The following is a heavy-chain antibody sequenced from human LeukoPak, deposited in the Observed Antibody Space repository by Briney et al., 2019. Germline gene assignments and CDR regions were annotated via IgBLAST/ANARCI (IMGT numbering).Heavy chain of an antibody. V-gene: IGHV3-48*02. CDR2: IIGSSSII. J-gene: IGHJ5*01. CDR3: ARGQSGSNNWFDS. CDR1: GFTFSTYG. Sequence: PGGSLRLSCAASGFTFSTYGMNWVRQARGKGVEGVSYIIGSSSIIHYADSVKGQFTISRDNAKNSLYLQMNSLRDEDTAVYYCARGQSGSNNWFDSWGQGILVTVSS. D-gene: IGHD5-24*01.